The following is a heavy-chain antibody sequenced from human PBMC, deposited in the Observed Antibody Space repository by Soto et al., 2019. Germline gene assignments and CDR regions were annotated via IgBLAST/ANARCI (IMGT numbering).Heavy chain of an antibody. Sequence: QGQLVQSGPEVKKSGASVKVSCKASGYTFSRYGISWVRQAPGQGLERMGWISGYNGDTKYAQKVQGRVTMTIDTSTYTAYMELRSLTSDDTALYYCAKNGQPPYYYYGMDVWGQGTTVTVSS. CDR2: ISGYNGDT. V-gene: IGHV1-18*01. CDR1: GYTFSRYG. CDR3: AKNGQPPYYYYGMDV. D-gene: IGHD2-8*01. J-gene: IGHJ6*02.